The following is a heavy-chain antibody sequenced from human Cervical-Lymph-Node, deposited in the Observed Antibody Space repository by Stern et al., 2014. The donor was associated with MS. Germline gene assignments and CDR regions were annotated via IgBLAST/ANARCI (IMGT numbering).Heavy chain of an antibody. CDR3: AAMFGS. J-gene: IGHJ5*01. V-gene: IGHV3-53*01. CDR2: IYSVTTT. Sequence: EVQLVESGGGLIQPGGSLRLSCTASGFNVSTYYMSWVRQTPGKGLEWLSLIYSVTTTYYADSVKGRFTISRDESGNTLFLQMNSLRAEDTAIYYCAAMFGSWGQGTLVTVSS. CDR1: GFNVSTYY.